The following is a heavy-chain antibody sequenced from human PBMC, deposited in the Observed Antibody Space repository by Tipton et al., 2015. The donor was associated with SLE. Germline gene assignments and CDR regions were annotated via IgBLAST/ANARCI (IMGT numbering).Heavy chain of an antibody. V-gene: IGHV3-30*02. Sequence: GSLRLSCAAFGFTYSGYAMHWVRQAPGKGLEWVAFIRADGSNKDYADSVKGRFTISRDNSKSTLYLQMNRLRVEDPAVYYCAGGTGAYFDHWGQGTLVTVSS. CDR1: GFTYSGYA. J-gene: IGHJ4*02. D-gene: IGHD3-16*01. CDR3: AGGTGAYFDH. CDR2: IRADGSNK.